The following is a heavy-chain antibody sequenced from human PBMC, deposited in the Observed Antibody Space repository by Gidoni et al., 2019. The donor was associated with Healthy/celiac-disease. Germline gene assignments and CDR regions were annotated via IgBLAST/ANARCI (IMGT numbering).Heavy chain of an antibody. Sequence: QVQLQQWGAGLLKPSETLSLTCAVSGGSLSSYYWSWIRQPPGKGLELIGEINHTGSTNYNPSLKSRVTISVDTSKNQFSLKLSSVTAADTAVYYCARARKDSSLSFRGNRWFDPWGQGTLVTVSS. CDR1: GGSLSSYY. CDR2: INHTGST. V-gene: IGHV4-34*01. J-gene: IGHJ5*02. CDR3: ARARKDSSLSFRGNRWFDP. D-gene: IGHD3-22*01.